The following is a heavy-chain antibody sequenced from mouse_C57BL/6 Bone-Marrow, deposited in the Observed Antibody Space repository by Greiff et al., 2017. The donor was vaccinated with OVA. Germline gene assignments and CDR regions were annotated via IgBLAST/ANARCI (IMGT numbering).Heavy chain of an antibody. D-gene: IGHD2-4*01. Sequence: VQLQQSGPELVKPGASVKISCKASGYTFTDYYMNWVKQSHGKSLEWIGDINPNNGGTSYNQKFKGKATLTVDKSSSTAYMELRSLTSEDSAVYYCARRGLRDYWGQGTTLTVSS. CDR2: INPNNGGT. V-gene: IGHV1-26*01. CDR1: GYTFTDYY. CDR3: ARRGLRDY. J-gene: IGHJ2*01.